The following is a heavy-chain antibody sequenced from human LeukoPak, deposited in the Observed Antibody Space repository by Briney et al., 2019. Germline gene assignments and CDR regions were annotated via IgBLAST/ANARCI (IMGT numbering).Heavy chain of an antibody. CDR3: ARSPDYGDFFDY. D-gene: IGHD4-17*01. CDR2: IYSGGST. Sequence: GGSLRLSCVASGFTVSSNYMSWVRQAPGKGLEWVSVIYSGGSTYYADSVKGRFTISRDNSKNTLYLQMNSLRAEDTAVYYCARSPDYGDFFDYWGQGTLVTVSS. CDR1: GFTVSSNY. J-gene: IGHJ4*02. V-gene: IGHV3-53*01.